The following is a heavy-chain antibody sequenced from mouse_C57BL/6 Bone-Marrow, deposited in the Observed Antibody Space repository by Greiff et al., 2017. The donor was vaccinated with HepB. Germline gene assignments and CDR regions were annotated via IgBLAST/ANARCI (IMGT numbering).Heavy chain of an antibody. CDR3: AITTVVARGYYYAMDY. CDR1: GYTFTNYW. V-gene: IGHV1-55*01. D-gene: IGHD1-1*01. Sequence: VQLQQSGAELMKPGASVKMSCKASGYTFTNYWITWVKQRPGQGLEWIGDIYPGSGSTNYNEKFKSKATLTVDTSSCTAYMQLSSLTSEDSAVYYCAITTVVARGYYYAMDYWGQGTSVTVSS. J-gene: IGHJ4*01. CDR2: IYPGSGST.